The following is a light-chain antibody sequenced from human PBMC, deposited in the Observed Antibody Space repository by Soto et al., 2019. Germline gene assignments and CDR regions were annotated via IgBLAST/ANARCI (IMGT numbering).Light chain of an antibody. J-gene: IGKJ4*01. Sequence: DIQLTQSPSSLSASAGDGVTITCRASQSISTYSNWYHQKPGKAPSLLIYAASSLHSGVPSRFRGSGSGTDFTLSISDLQPEDFAIYFCQQSYNTQPTFGGGTKVEIK. CDR1: QSISTY. V-gene: IGKV1-39*01. CDR3: QQSYNTQPT. CDR2: AAS.